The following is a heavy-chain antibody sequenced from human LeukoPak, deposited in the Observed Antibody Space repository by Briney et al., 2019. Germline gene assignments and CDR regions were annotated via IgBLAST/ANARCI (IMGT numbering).Heavy chain of an antibody. V-gene: IGHV3-30*02. J-gene: IGHJ4*02. Sequence: GGSLRLSCAASGFTFSSYGMHWVRQAPGKGLEWVAFIRYDGSNKYYADSVKGRFTISRDNSKNTLYLQMNSLRTEDTAIYYCAKVISFGELADSWGQGTLVTVSS. CDR1: GFTFSSYG. CDR3: AKVISFGELADS. CDR2: IRYDGSNK. D-gene: IGHD3-10*01.